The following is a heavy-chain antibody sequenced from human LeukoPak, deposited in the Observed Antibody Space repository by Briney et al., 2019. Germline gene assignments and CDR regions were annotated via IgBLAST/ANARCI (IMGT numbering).Heavy chain of an antibody. CDR1: GLTFSLYA. Sequence: GGSLRLSCAVSGLTFSLYAMRGVRQAPGRGLEWVSAISGRGGSTYYAHSVKGRLTIYRDNSKNTLYLQMNSLGAEDTAVYYCARVRRYYYDSSGHDYWGQGTVVTVSS. D-gene: IGHD3-22*01. CDR2: ISGRGGST. CDR3: ARVRRYYYDSSGHDY. J-gene: IGHJ4*02. V-gene: IGHV3-23*01.